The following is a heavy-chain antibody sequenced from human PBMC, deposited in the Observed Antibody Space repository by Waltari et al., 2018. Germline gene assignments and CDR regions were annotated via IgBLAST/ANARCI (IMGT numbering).Heavy chain of an antibody. CDR1: GGSISSYY. CDR2: IYYSGST. V-gene: IGHV4-59*01. J-gene: IGHJ2*01. Sequence: QVQLQESGPGLVKPSETLSLTCTVSGGSISSYYWSWIRQPPGKGPEWIGYIYYSGSTNYNPALKSRVTISVDTSKNQFSLKLSSVTAADTAVYYCAREAGSGWYRYFDLWGRGTLVTVSS. CDR3: AREAGSGWYRYFDL. D-gene: IGHD6-19*01.